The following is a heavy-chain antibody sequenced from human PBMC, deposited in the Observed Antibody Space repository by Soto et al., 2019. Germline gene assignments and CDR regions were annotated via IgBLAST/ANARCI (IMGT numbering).Heavy chain of an antibody. J-gene: IGHJ6*03. CDR3: ARDRRAADENYYYYYYMDV. D-gene: IGHD6-13*01. V-gene: IGHV3-53*04. CDR2: IYSGGST. CDR1: GFTVSSNY. Sequence: GGSLRLSCAASGFTVSSNYMSWVRQAPGKGLEWVSVIYSGGSTYYADSVKGRFTIFRHNSKNTLYLQMNSLRAEDTAVYYCARDRRAADENYYYYYYMDVWGQGTTVTVSS.